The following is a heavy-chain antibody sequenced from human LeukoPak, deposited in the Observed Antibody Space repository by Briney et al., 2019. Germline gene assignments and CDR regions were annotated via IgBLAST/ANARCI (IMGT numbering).Heavy chain of an antibody. J-gene: IGHJ6*03. D-gene: IGHD1-26*01. Sequence: KPSETLSPTCTFSCGSISGYYWRWFRQSAGEGVGMSGRIFTIGSTSYNPSLKSRVTMSLDTSKNQFSLRLTSVTAADTAVYYCARDESGYYYMDVWDKGTTVTVSS. CDR3: ARDESGYYYMDV. V-gene: IGHV4-4*07. CDR2: IFTIGST. CDR1: CGSISGYY.